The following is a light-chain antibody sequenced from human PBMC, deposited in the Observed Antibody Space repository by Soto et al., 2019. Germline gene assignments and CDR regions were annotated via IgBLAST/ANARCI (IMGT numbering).Light chain of an antibody. CDR3: HSRA. CDR2: DAS. V-gene: IGKV1-5*01. CDR1: QTISSW. J-gene: IGKJ5*01. Sequence: DIQMTQSPSTLSGSVGDRVTITCRASQTISSWLAWYQQKPGRAPKLLIYDASTLESGVPSRFSGSGSETEFTLPTSRLQPDDFATYFCHSRAFGQGTRLEIK.